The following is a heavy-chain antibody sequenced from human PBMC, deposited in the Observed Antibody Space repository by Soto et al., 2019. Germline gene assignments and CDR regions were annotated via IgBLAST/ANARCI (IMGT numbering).Heavy chain of an antibody. CDR1: GFAFMSYT. CDR3: AITAFDI. J-gene: IGHJ3*02. CDR2: MTSSGAHI. D-gene: IGHD3-10*01. V-gene: IGHV3-21*04. Sequence: GGSLRLSCAASGFAFMSYTMNWVRQAPGKGLEWVSSMTSSGAHIYHADSVKGRFTISRDNAKNSLYLQLDSLRAEDTAVYYCAITAFDIWGQGTMVTVSS.